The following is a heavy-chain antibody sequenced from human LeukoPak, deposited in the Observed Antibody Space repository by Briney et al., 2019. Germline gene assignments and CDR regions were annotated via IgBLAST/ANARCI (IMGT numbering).Heavy chain of an antibody. CDR2: VWSDGSNR. V-gene: IGHV3-33*06. D-gene: IGHD1-14*01. J-gene: IGHJ4*02. Sequence: GGSLRLSCAASGFTFNTYGMHWVRQAPGKGLEWIAVVWSDGSNRFYADSVEGRFTISRDNSKNTLYLQMNSLRAEDTAVYYCAESNTESQTTVGNWGQGTLVSVSS. CDR1: GFTFNTYG. CDR3: AESNTESQTTVGN.